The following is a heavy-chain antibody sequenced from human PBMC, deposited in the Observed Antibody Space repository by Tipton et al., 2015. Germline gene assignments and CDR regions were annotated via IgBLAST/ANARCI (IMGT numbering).Heavy chain of an antibody. Sequence: RSLRLSCAASGFTFSSYGMHWVRQAPGKGLEWVAVISYDGSNKYYADSVKGRFTISRDNSKNTLYLQMNSLRAEDTAVYYCAKDQWFDPWGQGTLVTVSS. J-gene: IGHJ5*02. V-gene: IGHV3-30*18. CDR1: GFTFSSYG. CDR3: AKDQWFDP. CDR2: ISYDGSNK.